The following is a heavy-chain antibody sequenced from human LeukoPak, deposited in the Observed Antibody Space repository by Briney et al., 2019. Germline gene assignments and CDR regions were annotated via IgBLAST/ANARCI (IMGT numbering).Heavy chain of an antibody. D-gene: IGHD2-2*01. CDR3: ARAPRAYCSTTGSCFQDY. V-gene: IGHV4-31*03. CDR2: IYYSGST. J-gene: IGHJ4*02. Sequence: PSETLSLTCTVSGGSISSGGYYWSWIRQHPGKGLEWIGYIYYSGSTYYNPSLKSRVTISVDTSKNRFSLNLTSVTAADTAVYFCARAPRAYCSTTGSCFQDYWGQGTLVTVSP. CDR1: GGSISSGGYY.